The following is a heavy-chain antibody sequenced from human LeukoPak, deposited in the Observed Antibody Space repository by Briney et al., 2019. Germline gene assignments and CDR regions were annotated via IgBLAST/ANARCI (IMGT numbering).Heavy chain of an antibody. V-gene: IGHV4-59*01. CDR3: ARQASDHLFDY. D-gene: IGHD2-21*02. CDR1: GGSISSYY. CDR2: IYYSGST. Sequence: SETLSLTCTVSGGSISSYYWSWIRQPPGKGLEWIGYIYYSGSTNYNPSLKSRVTISVDTSKNQFSLKLSSVTAADTAVYYCARQASDHLFDYWGQGILVTVSS. J-gene: IGHJ4*02.